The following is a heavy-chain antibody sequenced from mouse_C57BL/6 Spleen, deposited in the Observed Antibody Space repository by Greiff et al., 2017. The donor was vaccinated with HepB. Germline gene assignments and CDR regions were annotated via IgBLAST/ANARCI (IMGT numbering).Heavy chain of an antibody. CDR2: ISSGSSTI. J-gene: IGHJ1*03. CDR3: ARRPGYYEYFDV. D-gene: IGHD2-3*01. Sequence: EVKLQESGGGLVKPGGSLKLSCAASGFTFSDYGMHWVRQAPEKGLEWVAYISSGSSTIYYADTVKGRFTISRDNAKNTLFLQMTSLRSEDTAMYYCARRPGYYEYFDVWGTGTTVTVSS. V-gene: IGHV5-17*01. CDR1: GFTFSDYG.